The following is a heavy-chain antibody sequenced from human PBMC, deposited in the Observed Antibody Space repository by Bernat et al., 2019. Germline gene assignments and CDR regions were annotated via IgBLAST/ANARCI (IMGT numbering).Heavy chain of an antibody. CDR3: ARGGAVDSSGYPVTY. V-gene: IGHV3-7*01. Sequence: EVQLLESGGGLVQPGGSLRLSCAASGFTFSSYWMSWVRQAPGKGLEWVANIKQDGSEKYYVDSVKGRFTISRDNAKNSLYLQMNSLRAEDTAVYYCARGGAVDSSGYPVTYWGQGTLVTVSS. CDR2: IKQDGSEK. D-gene: IGHD3-22*01. J-gene: IGHJ4*02. CDR1: GFTFSSYW.